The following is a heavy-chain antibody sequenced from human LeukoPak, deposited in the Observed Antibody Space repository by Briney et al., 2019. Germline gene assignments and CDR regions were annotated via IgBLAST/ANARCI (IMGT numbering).Heavy chain of an antibody. CDR2: ISNNGGYT. Sequence: GGSLRLSCAASGFTFSSSAMSWVRQAPGKGLEWVSAISNNGGYTYYADSVQGRFTISRDNSKSTLCPQMNSLRAEDTAVYYCAKQLGYCSDGSCYFPYWGQGTLVTVPS. J-gene: IGHJ4*02. D-gene: IGHD2-15*01. V-gene: IGHV3-23*01. CDR1: GFTFSSSA. CDR3: AKQLGYCSDGSCYFPY.